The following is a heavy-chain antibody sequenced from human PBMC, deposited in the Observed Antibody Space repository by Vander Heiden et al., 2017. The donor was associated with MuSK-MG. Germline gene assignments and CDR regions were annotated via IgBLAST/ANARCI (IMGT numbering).Heavy chain of an antibody. CDR2: IYWDDDK. J-gene: IGHJ3*02. V-gene: IGHV2-5*02. Sequence: QITLKESGPTLVKPTQTLTLTCTFSGFSLSTSGVGVRWIRQPPGKALEWLALIYWDDDKRYSPSLKSRLTITKDTSKNQVVLTMTNMDPVDTATYYCAQTISPNAFDIWGQGTMVTVSS. CDR1: GFSLSTSGVG. CDR3: AQTISPNAFDI.